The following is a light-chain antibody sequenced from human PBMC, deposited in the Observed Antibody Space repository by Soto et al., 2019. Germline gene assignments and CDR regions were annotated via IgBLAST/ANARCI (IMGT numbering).Light chain of an antibody. Sequence: EIVLTQSPGTLSLSPGERATLSCRASQSVSSSYLAWYQQKPGQAPRLLIYGAYSRATGIQDRFSGSGSGTDFTLTIRRLEPEDFAVYYCKQYGSSPRTFGQGTKVDIK. CDR1: QSVSSSY. CDR3: KQYGSSPRT. V-gene: IGKV3-20*01. CDR2: GAY. J-gene: IGKJ1*01.